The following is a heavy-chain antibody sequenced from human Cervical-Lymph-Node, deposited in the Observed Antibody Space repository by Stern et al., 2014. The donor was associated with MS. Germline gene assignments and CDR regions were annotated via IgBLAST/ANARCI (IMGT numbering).Heavy chain of an antibody. J-gene: IGHJ6*02. D-gene: IGHD4-17*01. V-gene: IGHV1-69*01. CDR1: GGNFSSYA. CDR2: ILPIFGTA. CDR3: ARDEDYGDYGGYYYYYGMDV. Sequence: VQLVESGAEVKKPGSSVKVSCKASGGNFSSYAISWVRQARGPGLEWMGGILPIFGTANYAQKFQGRVTITADESTSTAYMELSSLRSEDTAVYYCARDEDYGDYGGYYYYYGMDVWGQGTTVTVSS.